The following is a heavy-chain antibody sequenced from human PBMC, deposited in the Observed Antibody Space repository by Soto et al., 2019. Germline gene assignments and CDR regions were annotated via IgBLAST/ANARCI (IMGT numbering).Heavy chain of an antibody. CDR2: INAYNGNT. J-gene: IGHJ6*03. V-gene: IGHV1-8*02. CDR1: GYTFTSYG. Sequence: ASVKVSCKASGYTFTSYGISWVRQAPGQGLEWMGWINAYNGNTGYAQKFQGRVTMTRNTSMSTAYMELSSLRSEDTAVYYCAARGYCRGASCKGLYHSMDVWGKGTTVTVS. D-gene: IGHD2-15*01. CDR3: AARGYCRGASCKGLYHSMDV.